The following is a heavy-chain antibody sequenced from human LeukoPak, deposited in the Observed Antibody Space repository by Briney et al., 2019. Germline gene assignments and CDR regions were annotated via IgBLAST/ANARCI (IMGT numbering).Heavy chain of an antibody. J-gene: IGHJ3*02. Sequence: ASVKVSCKASGYTFNDYYMHWVRQAPGQGLEWMAWVNPDSGGTIYAQKFQGRVTVTRDTSFSTAYMALSRLRSDDTAVYYCARSKGISTSLEGFDIWGQGTMVTVSS. V-gene: IGHV1-2*02. CDR1: GYTFNDYY. CDR3: ARSKGISTSLEGFDI. D-gene: IGHD2-2*01. CDR2: VNPDSGGT.